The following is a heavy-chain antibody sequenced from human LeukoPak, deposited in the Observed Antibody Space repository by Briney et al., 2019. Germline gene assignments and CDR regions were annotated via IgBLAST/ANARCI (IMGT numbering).Heavy chain of an antibody. Sequence: GGSLRLSCAASGFTFSDSAIHWVRQAPGKGLEWVGRIRSKSNSYATEYTASVEGRFTISRDGSKNTAYLQMNSLRIEDTAVYYCTTTIYGSGKAGYWGPGTLVTVSS. D-gene: IGHD3-10*01. CDR1: GFTFSDSA. V-gene: IGHV3-73*01. J-gene: IGHJ4*02. CDR3: TTTIYGSGKAGY. CDR2: IRSKSNSYAT.